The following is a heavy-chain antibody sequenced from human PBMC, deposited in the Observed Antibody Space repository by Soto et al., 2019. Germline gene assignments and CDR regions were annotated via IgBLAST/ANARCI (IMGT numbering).Heavy chain of an antibody. CDR1: GFTVSSNY. J-gene: IGHJ6*03. Sequence: EVQLVESGGGLVQPGGSLRLSCAASGFTVSSNYMSWVRQAPGKGLEWVSVIYSGGSTYYADSVKGRFTISRDNSKNTLYIQMNSLRAEDKAVYYCASSMTTVTTTLRYYYYYYMDVWGKGTTVTVSS. CDR2: IYSGGST. D-gene: IGHD4-17*01. V-gene: IGHV3-66*01. CDR3: ASSMTTVTTTLRYYYYYYMDV.